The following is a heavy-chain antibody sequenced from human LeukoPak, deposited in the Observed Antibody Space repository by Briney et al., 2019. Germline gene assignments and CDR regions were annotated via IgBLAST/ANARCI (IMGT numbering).Heavy chain of an antibody. D-gene: IGHD3-9*01. J-gene: IGHJ4*02. V-gene: IGHV3-48*01. CDR2: ISSGSTSI. CDR3: AREGDVDWSFDY. CDR1: GFTFSRYN. Sequence: HPGGSLRLSCAASGFTFSRYNMNWVRRAPGKGLEWVSYISSGSTSIYYADSVKGRFTISRDTAKNSLYLQMNSLRAEDTAVYYCAREGDVDWSFDYWGQGTLVTVSS.